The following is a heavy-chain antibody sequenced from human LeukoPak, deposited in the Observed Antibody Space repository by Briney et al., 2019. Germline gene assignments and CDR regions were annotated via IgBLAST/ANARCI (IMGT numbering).Heavy chain of an antibody. CDR1: GGSFSGYY. CDR3: ARGHTAAGTRFDP. V-gene: IGHV4-34*01. CDR2: INHSGST. Sequence: SETLSLTCAVYGGSFSGYYWSWIRQPPGKGLEWIGEINHSGSTNYNPSLKSQVTISVDTSKNQFSLKLSSVTAADTAVYYCARGHTAAGTRFDPWGQGTLVTVSS. J-gene: IGHJ5*02. D-gene: IGHD6-13*01.